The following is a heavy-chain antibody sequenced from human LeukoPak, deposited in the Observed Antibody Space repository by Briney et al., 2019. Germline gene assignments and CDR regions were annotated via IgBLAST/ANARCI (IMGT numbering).Heavy chain of an antibody. CDR1: GGSISSYY. CDR2: IFHSGST. CDR3: ARDKRLLLRTYFDY. V-gene: IGHV4-59*12. J-gene: IGHJ4*02. Sequence: SETLSLTCSVSGGSISSYYWTWIRQPPGKGLEWIGNIFHSGSTNYNPSLKSRVSISIDTSKNQFSLKLSSVTAADTAVYYCARDKRLLLRTYFDYWGQGTLVTVSS. D-gene: IGHD3-22*01.